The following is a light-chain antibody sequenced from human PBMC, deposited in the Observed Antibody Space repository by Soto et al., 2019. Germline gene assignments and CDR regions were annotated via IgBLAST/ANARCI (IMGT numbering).Light chain of an antibody. J-gene: IGKJ2*01. CDR1: RAISSW. CDR2: DAS. CDR3: QQYNSYSA. V-gene: IGKV1-5*01. Sequence: DIQMTQAPSTLSGSVGDRVTITCRARRAISSWLAWYQQKPERAPKLLIYDASSLESGVPSRFSGSGSGTEFPLTISSLQPDDFATYYCQQYNSYSAFGQGTKVDIK.